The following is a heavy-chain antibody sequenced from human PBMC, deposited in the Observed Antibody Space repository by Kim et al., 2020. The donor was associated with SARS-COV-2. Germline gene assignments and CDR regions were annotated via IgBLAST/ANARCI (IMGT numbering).Heavy chain of an antibody. CDR2: ISYNAI. J-gene: IGHJ4*01. CDR1: GLTFSDHS. CDR3: ARDRDWAFDY. D-gene: IGHD3-9*01. Sequence: GGSLRLSCVVSGLTFSDHSMNWVRQAPGKGPEWLSYISYNAITYAESVRGRFTISRDDAKNSLFLQMDSLRDDDTAVYYCARDRDWAFDYWGRGVHVTVSS. V-gene: IGHV3-48*02.